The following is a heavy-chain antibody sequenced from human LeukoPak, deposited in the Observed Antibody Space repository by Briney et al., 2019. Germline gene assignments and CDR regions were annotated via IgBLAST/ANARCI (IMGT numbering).Heavy chain of an antibody. CDR2: IKQDGSEK. CDR3: ARGRHIAAAGKTLDY. Sequence: GGSLRLSCAASGFTFSSYWMSWVRQAPGKGLEWVANIKQDGSEKYYVDSVKGRFTISRDNAKNSLYLQMNSLRAEDTAVYYCARGRHIAAAGKTLDYWGQGTLVTVSS. D-gene: IGHD6-13*01. V-gene: IGHV3-7*01. J-gene: IGHJ4*02. CDR1: GFTFSSYW.